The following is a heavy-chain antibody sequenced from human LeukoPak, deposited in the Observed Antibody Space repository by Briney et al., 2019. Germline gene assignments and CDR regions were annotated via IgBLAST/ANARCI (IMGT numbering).Heavy chain of an antibody. J-gene: IGHJ6*02. CDR1: GYTFTSYD. CDR2: MNPNSGNT. CDR3: ARGAGYYYYYGMDV. V-gene: IGHV1-8*01. D-gene: IGHD6-25*01. Sequence: ASVKVSCKASGYTFTSYDINRVRQATGQGLEWMGWMNPNSGNTGYAQKFQGRVTMTRNTSISTAYMELSSLRSEDTAVYYCARGAGYYYYYGMDVWGQGTTVTVSS.